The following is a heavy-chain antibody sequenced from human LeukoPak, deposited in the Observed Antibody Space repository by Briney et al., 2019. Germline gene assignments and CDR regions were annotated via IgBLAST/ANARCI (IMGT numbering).Heavy chain of an antibody. Sequence: SETLSLTCKVSGGSIGSSGFYWGWIRQPPRKGLEWIGSIYYPESTHYNPSLESRVTISVDTSKYQVSLTLSSVTATDTAVYYCVRHVSSGWDYYNGLDVWGQGTTVTVSS. CDR3: VRHVSSGWDYYNGLDV. J-gene: IGHJ6*02. CDR2: IYYPEST. D-gene: IGHD6-19*01. CDR1: GGSIGSSGFY. V-gene: IGHV4-39*01.